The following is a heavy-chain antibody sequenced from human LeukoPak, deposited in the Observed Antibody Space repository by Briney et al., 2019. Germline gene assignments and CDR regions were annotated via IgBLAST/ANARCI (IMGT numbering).Heavy chain of an antibody. CDR2: IYWNDDK. J-gene: IGHJ4*02. V-gene: IGHV2-5*01. CDR3: AHRRDGGSCYDY. D-gene: IGHD2-15*01. Sequence: ESGPTLVKPTPTLTLTCTFSGFSLSTSGVGVGWIRQPPVKALEWLALIYWNDDKRYSPSLKGRLTITKDTSKNQVVLTMTNMDPVDTATYYCAHRRDGGSCYDYWGQGTLVTVSS. CDR1: GFSLSTSGVG.